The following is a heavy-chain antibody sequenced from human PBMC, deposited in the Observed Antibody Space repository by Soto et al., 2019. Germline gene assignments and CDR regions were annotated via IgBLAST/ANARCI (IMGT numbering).Heavy chain of an antibody. CDR1: GGSFSGYY. Sequence: QVQLPQWGAGLLKPSETLSLTCAVYGGSFSGYYWNWIRQPPGKGLQWIGKINHIGSTNYNPSLKSRVTISVDTSKIQFSLKVRSVTAADTAVYYCARFDSSGWYFDYWGQGNLVTVSS. D-gene: IGHD6-19*01. J-gene: IGHJ4*02. CDR3: ARFDSSGWYFDY. V-gene: IGHV4-34*01. CDR2: INHIGST.